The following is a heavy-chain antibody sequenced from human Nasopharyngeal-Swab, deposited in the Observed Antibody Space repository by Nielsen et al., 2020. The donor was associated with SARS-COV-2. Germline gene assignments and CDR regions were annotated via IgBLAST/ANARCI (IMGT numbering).Heavy chain of an antibody. D-gene: IGHD2/OR15-2a*01. V-gene: IGHV3-74*01. CDR2: ILGDGSSL. CDR3: ARGRGSSTSMIGY. CDR1: GFPFRNYR. J-gene: IGHJ4*02. Sequence: GESLKLSCASSGFPFRNYRLHLVRQAPGKGLVWVSLILGDGSSLNYADFVKGRFTISTDNAKSTLYLEMNSLRAEDTAVYYCARGRGSSTSMIGYWGQGTLVTVSS.